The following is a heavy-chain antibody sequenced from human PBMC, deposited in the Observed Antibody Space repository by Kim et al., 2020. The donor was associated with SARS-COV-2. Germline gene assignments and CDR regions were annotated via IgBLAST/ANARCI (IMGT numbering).Heavy chain of an antibody. V-gene: IGHV5-51*01. J-gene: IGHJ4*02. CDR3: ARGLELRGDFDY. D-gene: IGHD1-7*01. Sequence: RYSPSFQGQVTISADKSISTAYRQWSSLKASDTAMYYCARGLELRGDFDYWGQGTLVTVSS.